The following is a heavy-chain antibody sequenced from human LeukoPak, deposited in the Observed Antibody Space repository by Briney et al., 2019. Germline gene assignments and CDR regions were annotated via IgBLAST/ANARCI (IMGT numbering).Heavy chain of an antibody. CDR1: GFTFSSYA. J-gene: IGHJ4*02. CDR2: ISYDGSNK. CDR3: ARDGGGGYNQTDS. V-gene: IGHV3-30*04. Sequence: QSGRSLRLSCAASGFTFSSYAMHWVRQAPGKGLEWVAVISYDGSNKYYAGSAKGQFTISRDNSKNTLYLQTDSLRAEDTALYYCARDGGGGYNQTDSWGQGTLVTVSS. D-gene: IGHD5-24*01.